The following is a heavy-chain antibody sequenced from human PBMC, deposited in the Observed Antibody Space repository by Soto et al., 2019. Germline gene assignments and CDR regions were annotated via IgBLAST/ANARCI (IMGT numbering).Heavy chain of an antibody. V-gene: IGHV3-48*04. CDR1: GFTFSSYA. D-gene: IGHD5-12*01. CDR3: ARDGLQSSFDY. CDR2: ISSSSSYT. J-gene: IGHJ4*02. Sequence: EVQLLESGGGLVQPGGSLRLSCAASGFTFSSYAMSWVRQAPGKGLEWVSYISSSSSYTNYADSVKGRFTISRDNAKNSLYLQMNSLRAEDTAVYYCARDGLQSSFDYWGQGTLVTVSS.